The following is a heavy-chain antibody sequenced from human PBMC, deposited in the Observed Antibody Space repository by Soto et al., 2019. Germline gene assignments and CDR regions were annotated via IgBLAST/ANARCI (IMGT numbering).Heavy chain of an antibody. Sequence: AGGSLRLSCAASGFTFSSYAMSWVRQAPGKGLEWVSAISGSGGSTYYADSVKGRFTISRDNSKNTLYLQMNSLRAEDTAVYYCEKEGLGPTDYYYRMDVWGQGTMVTVSS. CDR3: EKEGLGPTDYYYRMDV. J-gene: IGHJ6*02. V-gene: IGHV3-23*01. D-gene: IGHD6-6*01. CDR1: GFTFSSYA. CDR2: ISGSGGST.